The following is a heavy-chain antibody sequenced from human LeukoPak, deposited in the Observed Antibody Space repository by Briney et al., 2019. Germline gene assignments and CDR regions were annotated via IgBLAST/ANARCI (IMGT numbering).Heavy chain of an antibody. J-gene: IGHJ4*02. V-gene: IGHV4-59*08. CDR2: IYYTGTT. CDR1: GGSISSYY. Sequence: SETLSLTCTVSGGSISSYYWSWIRQPPGKGLEWIGYIYYTGTTDYNPSLESRVTISVDTSKNQFSLKLSSVTAADTAVYYCASLNGSGYYFDYWGQGTLVTVSS. CDR3: ASLNGSGYYFDY. D-gene: IGHD3-3*01.